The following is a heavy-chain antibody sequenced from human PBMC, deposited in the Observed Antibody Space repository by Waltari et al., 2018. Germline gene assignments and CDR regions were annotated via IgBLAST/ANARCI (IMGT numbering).Heavy chain of an antibody. CDR2: IYHSGST. Sequence: QLQLQESGSGLVKPSQTLSLTCAVSGGSVSSGGYSWTWIRQPPGKGLEWIGYIYHSGSTYYNPSLKSRVTMSLDRSKNQFSLNLSSVTAADTAVYYCAGQIDFVGAFDIWGQGTLVTVSS. J-gene: IGHJ3*02. D-gene: IGHD3-9*01. CDR3: AGQIDFVGAFDI. CDR1: GGSVSSGGYS. V-gene: IGHV4-30-2*01.